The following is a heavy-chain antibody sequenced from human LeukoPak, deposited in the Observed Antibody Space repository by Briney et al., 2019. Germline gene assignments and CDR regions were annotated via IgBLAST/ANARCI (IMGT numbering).Heavy chain of an antibody. CDR2: IYTTGNT. CDR3: ARDSSSWYRRFDN. Sequence: NPSETLSLTCTVSGGSISSFYWSWIRQPAGKGLEWIGHIYTTGNTNYHPSLKSRVTISVDTYNNQFSLKLSSVTAADRAVYYCARDSSSWYRRFDNWGQGTLVTVSA. J-gene: IGHJ4*02. D-gene: IGHD6-13*01. V-gene: IGHV4-4*07. CDR1: GGSISSFY.